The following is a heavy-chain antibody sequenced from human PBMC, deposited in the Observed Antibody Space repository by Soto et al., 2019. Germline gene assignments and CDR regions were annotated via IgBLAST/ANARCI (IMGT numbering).Heavy chain of an antibody. CDR3: ARWGDATGYYLDY. Sequence: PVKVSCKAAGGTFSSYAISWVRQAPGQGLEWMGGIIPIFGTANYAQKFQGRVTITADESTSTAYMELSSLRPEDTAVYYCARWGDATGYYLDYWGQGTLVTVSS. J-gene: IGHJ4*02. D-gene: IGHD3-9*01. CDR1: GGTFSSYA. CDR2: IIPIFGTA. V-gene: IGHV1-69*13.